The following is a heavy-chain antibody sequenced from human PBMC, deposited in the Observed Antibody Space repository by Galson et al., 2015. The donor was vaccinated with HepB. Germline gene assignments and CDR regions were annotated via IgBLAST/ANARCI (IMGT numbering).Heavy chain of an antibody. J-gene: IGHJ4*02. CDR2: IYYNGDT. Sequence: TLSLTCSVSHGSLNNYYWSWIRQSPGNRLEWIGYIYYNGDTTYNPSLGYRVGMSVDTSVNQVSLWLTSVTAADTAVYYCARHPGRGSVGYAFDLWGQGTLVTVSA. D-gene: IGHD5-12*01. V-gene: IGHV4-59*08. CDR3: ARHPGRGSVGYAFDL. CDR1: HGSLNNYY.